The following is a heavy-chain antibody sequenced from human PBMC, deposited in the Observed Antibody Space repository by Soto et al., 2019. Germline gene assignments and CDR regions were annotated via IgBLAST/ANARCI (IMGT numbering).Heavy chain of an antibody. CDR2: ISAYNGNT. Sequence: GASVKVSCKASGYTFTSYGISWVRQAPGQGLEWMGWISAYNGNTNYAQKLQGRVTMTTDTSTSTAYMELRSLRSDDTAVYYCARVRTDSNYVPAADEFDYWGQGTLVTVS. V-gene: IGHV1-18*01. CDR1: GYTFTSYG. CDR3: ARVRTDSNYVPAADEFDY. J-gene: IGHJ4*02. D-gene: IGHD4-4*01.